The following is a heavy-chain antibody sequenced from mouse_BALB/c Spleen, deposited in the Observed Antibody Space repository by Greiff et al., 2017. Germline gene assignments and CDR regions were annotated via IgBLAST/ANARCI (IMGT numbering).Heavy chain of an antibody. V-gene: IGHV5-9*03. J-gene: IGHJ3*01. D-gene: IGHD2-4*01. Sequence: EVMLLESGGGLVQPGGSLKLSCAASGFTFSSYTMSWVRQTPEKRLEWVATISSGGGNTYYPDSVKGRFTISRDNAKNNLYLQMSSLRSEDTALYYCARSGYDYDTAWFAYWGQGTLVTVSA. CDR3: ARSGYDYDTAWFAY. CDR2: ISSGGGNT. CDR1: GFTFSSYT.